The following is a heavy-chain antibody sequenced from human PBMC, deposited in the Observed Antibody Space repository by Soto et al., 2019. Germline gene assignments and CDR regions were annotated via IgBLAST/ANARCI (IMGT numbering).Heavy chain of an antibody. CDR2: IYPGDSDT. Sequence: PGESLKISCEGSGYIFTTYWIAWVRQMPGKGLEWMGIIYPGDSDTRYSPSFQGQVTISADKSISTAYLQWNSLKASDTAMYYCARGKTTSWYQDDWGQGTLVTGSS. V-gene: IGHV5-51*01. D-gene: IGHD6-13*01. CDR3: ARGKTTSWYQDD. CDR1: GYIFTTYW. J-gene: IGHJ4*02.